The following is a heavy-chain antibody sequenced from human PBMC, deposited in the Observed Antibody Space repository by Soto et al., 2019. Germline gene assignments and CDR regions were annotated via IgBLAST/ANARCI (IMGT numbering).Heavy chain of an antibody. Sequence: APLNVSCKASGYTFSNYGITWVRKAPGQGLEWMGWVSAYNRNTNYAQKFEDRVTMTTDTSTGTAYMELRSLRSDDTAVYYCTRRRDWTAVDPLDYCGQGTLVTVSS. V-gene: IGHV1-18*04. CDR3: TRRRDWTAVDPLDY. D-gene: IGHD5-18*01. CDR2: VSAYNRNT. J-gene: IGHJ4*02. CDR1: GYTFSNYG.